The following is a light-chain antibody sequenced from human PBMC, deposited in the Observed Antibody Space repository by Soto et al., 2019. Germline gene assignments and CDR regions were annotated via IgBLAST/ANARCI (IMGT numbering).Light chain of an antibody. Sequence: EIVMTQSPATLSVSPGERATFSCRASQSVGSNLAWYQQEPGQAPRLLIFGASARGTGIPARFSGSGSGTEFTLTISSLRSEDFAVYFCQQYTERPLTFGGGTKVEI. CDR2: GAS. J-gene: IGKJ4*01. CDR1: QSVGSN. V-gene: IGKV3-15*01. CDR3: QQYTERPLT.